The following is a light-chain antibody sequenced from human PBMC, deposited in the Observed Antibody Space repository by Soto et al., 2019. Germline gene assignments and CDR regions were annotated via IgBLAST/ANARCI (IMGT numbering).Light chain of an antibody. CDR3: QQYGSSQT. V-gene: IGKV3-20*01. J-gene: IGKJ1*01. CDR2: GAS. Sequence: EIVLTQSPCTLSVSPGERATLSCRASQSVSSSYLAWYQQKPGQPPRLLIYGASSRATGIPDRFSGSGSGTDFTLTISRLEPEEFAVYYCQQYGSSQTFGQGTKVEIK. CDR1: QSVSSSY.